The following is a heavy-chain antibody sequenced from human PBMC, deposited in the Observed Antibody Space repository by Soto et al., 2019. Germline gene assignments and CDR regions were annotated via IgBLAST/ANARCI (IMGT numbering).Heavy chain of an antibody. D-gene: IGHD3-16*01. J-gene: IGHJ6*02. CDR2: IIPIPGIA. Sequence: QVQLVQSGAEVKTPGSSVKVSCKASVGTVSSYTISWVRQAPGQGRGWMGRIIPIPGIANYAQTFQGRVTITADKSKSTAYMELSSLRSEDTAVYYCARFGVSSAAGMDVWGQGTTVTVSS. CDR1: VGTVSSYT. CDR3: ARFGVSSAAGMDV. V-gene: IGHV1-69*02.